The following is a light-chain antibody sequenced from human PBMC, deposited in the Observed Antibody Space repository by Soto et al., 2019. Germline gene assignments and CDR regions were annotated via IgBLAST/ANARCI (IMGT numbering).Light chain of an antibody. CDR3: QHYGSKVIT. Sequence: ENVLTQSPDTLSLSPGERATLSCRAGQSVVNNYLAWYQQKPGQAPRLLMYRASTRASGITDRFSGSGSGTDFTLTISRLEPDDFAVYYCQHYGSKVITFGQGTRLEMK. CDR2: RAS. J-gene: IGKJ5*01. V-gene: IGKV3-20*01. CDR1: QSVVNNY.